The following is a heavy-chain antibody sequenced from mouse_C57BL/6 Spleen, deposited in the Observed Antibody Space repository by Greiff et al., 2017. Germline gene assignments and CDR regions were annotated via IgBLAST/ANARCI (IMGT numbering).Heavy chain of an antibody. CDR1: GYSITSGYY. J-gene: IGHJ4*01. D-gene: IGHD1-1*01. V-gene: IGHV3-6*01. Sequence: DVKLQESGPGLVKPSQSLSLTCSVTGYSITSGYYWNWIRQFPGNKLEWMGYISYDGSNNYNPSLKNRISITRDTSKNQFFLKLNSVTTEDTATHYCARDYGSIYYAMDYWGQGTSVTVSS. CDR2: ISYDGSN. CDR3: ARDYGSIYYAMDY.